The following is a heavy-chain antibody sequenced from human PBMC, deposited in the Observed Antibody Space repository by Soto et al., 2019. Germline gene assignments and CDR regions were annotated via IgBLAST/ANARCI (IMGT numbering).Heavy chain of an antibody. Sequence: QVQLVQSGAEVKKPGSSVKVSCKASGGTFSSYAISWVRQAPGQGLEWMGGIIPIFGTANYAQKFRGRVTITADKSTSTAYMELSSLRSEDTAVYYCARDPPRVGARGKVWFDPWGQGTLVTVSS. J-gene: IGHJ5*02. CDR2: IIPIFGTA. CDR1: GGTFSSYA. V-gene: IGHV1-69*06. CDR3: ARDPPRVGARGKVWFDP. D-gene: IGHD1-26*01.